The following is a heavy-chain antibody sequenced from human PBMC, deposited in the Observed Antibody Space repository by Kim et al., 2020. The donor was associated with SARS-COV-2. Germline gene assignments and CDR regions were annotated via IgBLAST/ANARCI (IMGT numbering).Heavy chain of an antibody. CDR2: ISSSSSYI. CDR1: GFIFSSYS. CDR3: ARGVGGTYLYDY. Sequence: GGSLRLSCAASGFIFSSYSMNWVRQAPGKGLEWVSSISSSSSYIYYADSVKGRFTISRDNAKNSLFLQMNSLRAEDTAVYYCARGVGGTYLYDYWGQGTLVTVSP. V-gene: IGHV3-21*01. J-gene: IGHJ4*02. D-gene: IGHD1-26*01.